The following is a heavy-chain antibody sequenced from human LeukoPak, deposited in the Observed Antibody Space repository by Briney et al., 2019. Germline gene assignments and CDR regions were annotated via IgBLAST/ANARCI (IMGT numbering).Heavy chain of an antibody. CDR1: GSTFSSYS. J-gene: IGHJ4*02. CDR3: ARDPRGLGGY. CDR2: ISSSSSYI. Sequence: PGGSLRLSCAASGSTFSSYSMNWVRRAPGKGLEWVSSISSSSSYIYYADSVKGRFTISRDNAKNSLYLQMNSLRAEDTAVYYCARDPRGLGGYWGQGTLVTVSS. V-gene: IGHV3-21*01. D-gene: IGHD2-15*01.